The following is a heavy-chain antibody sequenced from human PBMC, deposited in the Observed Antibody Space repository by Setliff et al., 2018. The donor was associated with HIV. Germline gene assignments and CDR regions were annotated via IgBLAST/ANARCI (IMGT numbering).Heavy chain of an antibody. CDR3: AKARSSYIMPLDY. D-gene: IGHD3-16*01. J-gene: IGHJ4*02. CDR1: GFTFGSYA. V-gene: IGHV3-30*07. Sequence: GGSLRLSCAASGFTFGSYAMNWVRQAPGKGLEWVAVISYDGSNKYYADSVRGRFTISRDNAKNTLYLQMDSLRVEDTALYYCAKARSSYIMPLDYWGQGTLVTVTS. CDR2: ISYDGSNK.